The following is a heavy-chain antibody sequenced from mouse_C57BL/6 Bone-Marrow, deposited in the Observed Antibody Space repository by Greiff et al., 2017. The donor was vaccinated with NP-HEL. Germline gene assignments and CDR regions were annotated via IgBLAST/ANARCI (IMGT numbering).Heavy chain of an antibody. J-gene: IGHJ2*01. Sequence: VQLQQSGAELVKPGASVKLSCTASGFNIKDYYMHWVKQRTEQGLEWIGRIDPEDGDTEYAPKFQGKATLTADTSSNTAYLQISSLTAEDTAVYYCARVLESYWGQGTTLTVSS. CDR3: ARVLESY. V-gene: IGHV14-2*01. D-gene: IGHD1-1*01. CDR1: GFNIKDYY. CDR2: IDPEDGDT.